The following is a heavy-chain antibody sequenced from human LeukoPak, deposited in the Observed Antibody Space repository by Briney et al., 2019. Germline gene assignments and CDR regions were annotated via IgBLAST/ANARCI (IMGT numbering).Heavy chain of an antibody. V-gene: IGHV3-30*18. CDR3: AKDKAVAGTLYFDY. J-gene: IGHJ4*02. CDR1: GFTFSSYG. D-gene: IGHD6-19*01. CDR2: ISYDGSNK. Sequence: GRSLRLSCAASGFTFSSYGMHWVRQAPGKGLEWVAVISYDGSNKYYAGSVKGRFTISRDNSKNTLYLQMNSLRAEDTAVYYCAKDKAVAGTLYFDYWGQGTLVTVSS.